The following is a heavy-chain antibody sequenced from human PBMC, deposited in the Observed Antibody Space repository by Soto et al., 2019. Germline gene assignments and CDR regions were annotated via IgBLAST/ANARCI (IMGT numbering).Heavy chain of an antibody. J-gene: IGHJ4*02. CDR3: AKDKGVVVPAAMRVPFDY. CDR1: GFTFSSYA. Sequence: GGALRLSSAASGFTFSSYAMIWVRQAPGKGLEWVSAISGSGGSTYYADSVKGRFTISRDNSKNTLYLQMNSLRAEDTAVYYCAKDKGVVVPAAMRVPFDYWGQGTLVTVSS. V-gene: IGHV3-23*01. D-gene: IGHD2-2*01. CDR2: ISGSGGST.